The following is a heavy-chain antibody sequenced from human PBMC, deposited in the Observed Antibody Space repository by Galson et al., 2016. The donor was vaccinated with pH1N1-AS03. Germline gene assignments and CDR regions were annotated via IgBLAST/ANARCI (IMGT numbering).Heavy chain of an antibody. Sequence: SLRLSCAISGFTFSVYWMSWVRQAPGKGLEWVATIRDDGSEKYYADSVKGRFTISRDNSKNTVHLELNSLRGADTAVYYCVRSLAAAGNYWGQGTLVIVSS. D-gene: IGHD6-13*01. CDR2: IRDDGSEK. CDR3: VRSLAAAGNY. V-gene: IGHV3-7*01. CDR1: GFTFSVYW. J-gene: IGHJ4*02.